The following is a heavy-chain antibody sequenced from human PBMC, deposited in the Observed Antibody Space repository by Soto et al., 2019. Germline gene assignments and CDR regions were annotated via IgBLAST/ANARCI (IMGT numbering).Heavy chain of an antibody. D-gene: IGHD4-17*01. J-gene: IGHJ4*02. CDR1: GGSFSGYY. V-gene: IGHV4-34*01. CDR2: INHSGNT. Sequence: QEQLQQRGAGLLKPSETLSLTCVVYGGSFSGYYWSWIRQPPGKGLEWIGEINHSGNTNYNPSLKSRVTISIDTSKNQFSLKLNSVTAADTAVYYCARGPAVTLPWDFIDCWGQGTLVAVSS. CDR3: ARGPAVTLPWDFIDC.